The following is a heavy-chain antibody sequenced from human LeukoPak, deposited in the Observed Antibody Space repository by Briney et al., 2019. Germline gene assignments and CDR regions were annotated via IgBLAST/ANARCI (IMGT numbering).Heavy chain of an antibody. J-gene: IGHJ4*02. Sequence: GASVKVSCKTSGYTFTNYYMHWVRQAPGQGPEWMGITRPSSGRTSYPQKFQGRVTMTWDMSTSTFYMELSSLTSDDTAVYYCAREGPETHNFDFWGQGTLVTVSS. CDR2: TRPSSGRT. CDR1: GYTFTNYY. CDR3: AREGPETHNFDF. V-gene: IGHV1-46*01. D-gene: IGHD1-14*01.